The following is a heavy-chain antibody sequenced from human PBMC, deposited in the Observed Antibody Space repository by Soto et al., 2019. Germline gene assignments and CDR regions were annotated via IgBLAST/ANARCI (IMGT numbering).Heavy chain of an antibody. D-gene: IGHD2-21*02. J-gene: IGHJ4*02. V-gene: IGHV4-30-2*01. CDR2: IYHTGNM. CDR1: AGSISSGGYS. CDR3: ARFRGTAILDF. Sequence: KPSETLSLTCAVSAGSISSGGYSWSWLRQPPGKGLEWIGYIYHTGNMYYNPSLESRVTISVDRSKNQFSLELTSVTAADTAVYYCARFRGTAILDFWGQGTLVTVSS.